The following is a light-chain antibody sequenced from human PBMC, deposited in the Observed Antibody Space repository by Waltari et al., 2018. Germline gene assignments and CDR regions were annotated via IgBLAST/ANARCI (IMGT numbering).Light chain of an antibody. CDR3: VTWESSLSVVV. CDR1: YSNIGSNY. J-gene: IGLJ2*01. Sequence: QSVLTQPPSVSAAPGQRVTISCSGSYSNIGSNYVSWYQHLPGTPPKLLIYENNKRPSGIPDRFSASKSGTSATLGITGLQPGDEAAYYFVTWESSLSVVVFGGGTKLTVL. CDR2: ENN. V-gene: IGLV1-51*02.